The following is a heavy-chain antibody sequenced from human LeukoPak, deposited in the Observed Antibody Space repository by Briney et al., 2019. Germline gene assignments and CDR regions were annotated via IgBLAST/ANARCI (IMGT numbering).Heavy chain of an antibody. CDR3: ASSSILRYFDCLFNGMDV. CDR1: GGTFSSYA. J-gene: IGHJ6*04. V-gene: IGHV1-69*06. CDR2: IIPIFGTA. Sequence: ASVKLSCTASGGTFSSYAISWVRQAPGQGLEWMGGIIPIFGTANYAQTFQGRVTITADKSTSTAYMELSSLRSGDTAVYYCASSSILRYFDCLFNGMDVWGKGTTVTVCS. D-gene: IGHD3-9*01.